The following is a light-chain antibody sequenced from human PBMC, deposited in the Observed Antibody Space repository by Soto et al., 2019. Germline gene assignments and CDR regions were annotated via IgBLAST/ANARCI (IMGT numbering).Light chain of an antibody. Sequence: QSALTQPPSASGPPGQSVTISCTGSKSDIGIYDFVSWYQHHPGKAPRLIIYEVVQRPSGVPDRFSGSKSGNTASLTVSGLQAADEADYFCKSYAGSNTYVFGTGTKLTVL. J-gene: IGLJ1*01. CDR2: EVV. V-gene: IGLV2-8*01. CDR1: KSDIGIYDF. CDR3: KSYAGSNTYV.